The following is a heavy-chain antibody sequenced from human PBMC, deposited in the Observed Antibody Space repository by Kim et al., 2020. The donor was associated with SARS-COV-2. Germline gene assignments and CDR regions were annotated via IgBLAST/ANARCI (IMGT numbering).Heavy chain of an antibody. CDR1: GFTFSSYS. Sequence: GGSLRLSCAASGFTFSSYSMNWVRQAPGKGLEWVSSISSSSSYIYYADSVKGRFTISRDNAKNSLYLQMNSLRAEDTAVYYCARDDSSGYTATDFDYWGQGTLVTVSS. CDR2: ISSSSSYI. J-gene: IGHJ4*02. CDR3: ARDDSSGYTATDFDY. V-gene: IGHV3-21*01. D-gene: IGHD3-22*01.